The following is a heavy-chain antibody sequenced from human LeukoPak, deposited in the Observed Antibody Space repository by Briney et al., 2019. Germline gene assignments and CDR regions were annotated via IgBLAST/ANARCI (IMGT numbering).Heavy chain of an antibody. CDR2: ISSSGSTI. V-gene: IGHV3-11*04. D-gene: IGHD5-12*01. Sequence: PGGSLRLSCAASGFTFSDYYMSWIRQAPGKGLEWVSYISSSGSTIYYADSVKGRFTISRDNAKNSLYLQMNSLRAEDTAVYYCARDGYSGYDGLEDYYYYMDVWGKGTTVTVSS. CDR3: ARDGYSGYDGLEDYYYYMDV. CDR1: GFTFSDYY. J-gene: IGHJ6*03.